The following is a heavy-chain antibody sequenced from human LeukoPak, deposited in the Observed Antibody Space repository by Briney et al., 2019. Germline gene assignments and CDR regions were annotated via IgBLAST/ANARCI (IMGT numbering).Heavy chain of an antibody. CDR1: GYTFTSYD. V-gene: IGHV1-69*05. D-gene: IGHD3-10*01. J-gene: IGHJ3*02. Sequence: ASVKVSCKASGYTFTSYDINWVRQGPGQGLEWMGGITPIFHTTNYAQKFQGRVTITTDESTSTAYMELSSLGSEDTAVYYCASPVGFKYGSDDFAIWGQGTLVTDSS. CDR3: ASPVGFKYGSDDFAI. CDR2: ITPIFHTT.